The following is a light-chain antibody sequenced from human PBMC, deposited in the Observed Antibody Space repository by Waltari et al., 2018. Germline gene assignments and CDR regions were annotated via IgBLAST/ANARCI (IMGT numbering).Light chain of an antibody. V-gene: IGLV1-47*01. CDR3: ATWDDRLSGRV. Sequence: QSVLTQPPSASGTPGQRVTISRSGSSPHIGSYDVSWYQQLPGTAPKPLISENNQRPSGVPDRFSGSKSGTSASLAISGRRSEDEADYYCATWDDRLSGRVFGGGTKLTVL. J-gene: IGLJ3*02. CDR2: ENN. CDR1: SPHIGSYD.